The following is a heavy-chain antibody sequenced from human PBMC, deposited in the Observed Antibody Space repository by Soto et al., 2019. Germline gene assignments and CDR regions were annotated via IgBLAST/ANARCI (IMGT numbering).Heavy chain of an antibody. Sequence: SETLSLTCAVSGCSITNHYWSWIRQPPGKGLEWIGYIYYSGSPNYNPSLRSRVTISVDTSKNQFFLKLNSVTAADTAVYYCARAGSSWYGKSDYWGQGILVTVSS. CDR3: ARAGSSWYGKSDY. D-gene: IGHD6-13*01. J-gene: IGHJ4*01. CDR1: GCSITNHY. CDR2: IYYSGSP. V-gene: IGHV4-59*11.